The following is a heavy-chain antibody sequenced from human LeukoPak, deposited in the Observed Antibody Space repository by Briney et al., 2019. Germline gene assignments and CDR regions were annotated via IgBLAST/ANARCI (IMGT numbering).Heavy chain of an antibody. D-gene: IGHD3/OR15-3a*01. J-gene: IGHJ4*02. CDR3: ARDGRKGPGY. V-gene: IGHV3-21*01. CDR2: ISSSSYI. Sequence: GGSLRLSCAASGFTFSSYSMNWVRQAPGRGLEWVSSISSSSYIYYADSVKGRFTISRDNAKSSLYLQMNSLRAEDTAVYYCARDGRKGPGYWGQGTLVTVSS. CDR1: GFTFSSYS.